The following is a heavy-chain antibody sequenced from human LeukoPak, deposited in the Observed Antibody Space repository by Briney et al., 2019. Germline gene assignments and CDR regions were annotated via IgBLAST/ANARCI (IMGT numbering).Heavy chain of an antibody. V-gene: IGHV4-59*01. CDR3: GRGRRWDSSTYRTPIES. Sequence: PSETLSLTCTVSGGSIRDYFWSWIRQPPGKGLEWIGYVFNSENTNYNPSLKSRVTMSADRSRNQISLDLRSATAADTAVYYRGRGRRWDSSTYRTPIESWGQGTLVSVSS. D-gene: IGHD6-13*01. CDR1: GGSIRDYF. J-gene: IGHJ4*02. CDR2: VFNSENT.